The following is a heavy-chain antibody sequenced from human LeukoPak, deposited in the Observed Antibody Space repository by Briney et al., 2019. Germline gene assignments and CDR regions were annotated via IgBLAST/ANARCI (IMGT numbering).Heavy chain of an antibody. J-gene: IGHJ4*02. CDR1: GFTFSSYS. V-gene: IGHV3-21*01. Sequence: PGGSLRLSSAASGFTFSSYSMNWVRQAPGKGLEWVSSISSSNNYIYYADSVKGRFTISRDNAKNSLYLQMDSLRAEDTAVYYCASGPPTDYWGQGTLVTVSS. D-gene: IGHD4-17*01. CDR2: ISSSNNYI. CDR3: ASGPPTDY.